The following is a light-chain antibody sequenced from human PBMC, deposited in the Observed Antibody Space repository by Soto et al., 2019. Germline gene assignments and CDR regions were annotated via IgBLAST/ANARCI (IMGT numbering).Light chain of an antibody. CDR2: GAS. Sequence: EILIPQSIATLSVSLGERATLSCRASQSVSRNLAWYQQKPGQAPRLLIYGASTRATGVPARFSGSGSGTEFTLPISSLQSEDVAVYYCEKYNSWTLTCGGGTKVDIK. CDR3: EKYNSWTLT. CDR1: QSVSRN. V-gene: IGKV3-15*01. J-gene: IGKJ4*01.